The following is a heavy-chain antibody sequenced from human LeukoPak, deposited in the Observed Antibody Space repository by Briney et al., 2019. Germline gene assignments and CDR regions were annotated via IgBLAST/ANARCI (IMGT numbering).Heavy chain of an antibody. V-gene: IGHV4-31*03. CDR1: GGSISSGGYY. CDR2: IYYSGST. D-gene: IGHD6-13*01. CDR3: AREFQYSSSLNWFDP. J-gene: IGHJ5*02. Sequence: SQTLSLTCTVSGGSISSGGYYWSWIRQHPGKGLEWIGYIYYSGSTNYNPSLKSRVTISVDKSKNQFSLKLSSVTAADTAVYYCAREFQYSSSLNWFDPWGQGTLVTVSS.